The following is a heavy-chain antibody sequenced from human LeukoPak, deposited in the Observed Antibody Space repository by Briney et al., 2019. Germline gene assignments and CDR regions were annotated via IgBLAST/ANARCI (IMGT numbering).Heavy chain of an antibody. Sequence: SETLSLTCTVSGGSISRYYWSWTRQPAGKGLEWIGRIYTTGSTNYNPSLKSRVTISVDTSKNQFSLKLSSVTAADTAVYYCARTNYYDSSGYRYYYYYYYMDVWGKGTTVTVSS. D-gene: IGHD3-22*01. CDR1: GGSISRYY. J-gene: IGHJ6*03. V-gene: IGHV4-4*07. CDR3: ARTNYYDSSGYRYYYYYYYMDV. CDR2: IYTTGST.